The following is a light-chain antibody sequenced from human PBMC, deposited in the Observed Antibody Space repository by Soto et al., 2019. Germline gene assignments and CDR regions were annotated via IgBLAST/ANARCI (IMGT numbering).Light chain of an antibody. Sequence: IQLTQSPSSLSASVGDRVTITCRASQGIGSYLAWYQQKPGEAPKLLIFAASTLQSGVPSRFSGSGSGTDFTLTISSLQAEDFATYYCQQYGSSGTFGQGTKVDTK. J-gene: IGKJ1*01. CDR2: AAS. V-gene: IGKV1-9*01. CDR3: QQYGSSGT. CDR1: QGIGSY.